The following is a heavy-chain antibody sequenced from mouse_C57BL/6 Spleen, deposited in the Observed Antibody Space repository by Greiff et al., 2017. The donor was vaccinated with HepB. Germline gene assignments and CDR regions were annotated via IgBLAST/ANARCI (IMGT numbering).Heavy chain of an antibody. CDR3: ARSSIYYDYDDY. J-gene: IGHJ2*01. CDR1: GYTFTSYW. CDR2: IYPGSGST. D-gene: IGHD2-4*01. Sequence: VKLMESGAELVKPGASVKMSCKASGYTFTSYWITWVKQRPGQGLEWIGDIYPGSGSTNYNEKFKSKATLTVDTSSSTAYMQLSSLTSEDSAVYYCARSSIYYDYDDYWGQGTTLTVSS. V-gene: IGHV1-55*01.